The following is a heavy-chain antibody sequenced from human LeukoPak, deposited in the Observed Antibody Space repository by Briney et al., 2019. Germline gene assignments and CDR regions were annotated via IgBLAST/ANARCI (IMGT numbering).Heavy chain of an antibody. V-gene: IGHV1-2*02. J-gene: IGHJ4*02. D-gene: IGHD3/OR15-3a*01. CDR1: GYTFTDFY. Sequence: ASVKVSCKAFGYTFTDFYIHWVRQAPGQGLEWMGWINPNSGDAEYAQKFLGRVTMIRGTSVNTGYMELSRLTFDDTAMYYCVRDKYDFWTGLWGYWGQGTLITVSS. CDR3: VRDKYDFWTGLWGY. CDR2: INPNSGDA.